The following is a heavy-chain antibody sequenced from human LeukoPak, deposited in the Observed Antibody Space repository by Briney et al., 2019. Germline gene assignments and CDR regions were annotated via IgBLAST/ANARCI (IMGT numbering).Heavy chain of an antibody. J-gene: IGHJ5*02. Sequence: ASVKVSCKASGYTFTGYYMHWVRQAPGQGLEWMGWISAYNGNTNYAQKLQGRVTMTTDTSTSTAYMELRSLRSDDTAVYYCARDSEWCGVPAARSPGCFWFDPWGQGTLVTVSS. V-gene: IGHV1-18*04. CDR3: ARDSEWCGVPAARSPGCFWFDP. D-gene: IGHD2-2*01. CDR1: GYTFTGYY. CDR2: ISAYNGNT.